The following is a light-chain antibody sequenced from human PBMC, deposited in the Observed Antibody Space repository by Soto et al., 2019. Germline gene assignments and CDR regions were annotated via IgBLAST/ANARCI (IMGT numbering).Light chain of an antibody. CDR3: CSYAGSSVV. CDR1: SSDVGSYNL. V-gene: IGLV2-23*01. Sequence: QSALTQPASVSGSPGQSITISCTGTSSDVGSYNLVSWYQQHPGKAPKLMIYEGSKRPSGVSNRFSGSKSGNTASLTIYGLQSEDEADYYFCSYAGSSVVFGGGTKLTVL. J-gene: IGLJ2*01. CDR2: EGS.